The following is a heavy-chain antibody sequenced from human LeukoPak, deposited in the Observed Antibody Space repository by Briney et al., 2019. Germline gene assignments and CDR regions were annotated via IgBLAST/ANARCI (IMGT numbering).Heavy chain of an antibody. CDR3: ARSDLATITAGPFEY. J-gene: IGHJ4*02. D-gene: IGHD5-12*01. CDR2: ISGHQGNT. CDR1: GYTFTNYG. Sequence: ASVKVSRKASGYTFTNYGITRVRQAPGQGLEWMGWISGHQGNTKYAQNFQGRVTMTIDTSTSTAYMDLRSLRSDDTAIYFCARSDLATITAGPFEYWGQGTLVAVSS. V-gene: IGHV1-18*01.